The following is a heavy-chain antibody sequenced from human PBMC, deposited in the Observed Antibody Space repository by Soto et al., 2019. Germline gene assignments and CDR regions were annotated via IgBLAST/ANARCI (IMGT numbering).Heavy chain of an antibody. J-gene: IGHJ4*02. CDR2: ISAYNGNT. V-gene: IGHV1-18*01. CDR3: ARGHLRMAAAGEGGDY. D-gene: IGHD6-13*01. CDR1: GYTFTSYG. Sequence: QVQLVQSGAEVKKPGASVKVSCKASGYTFTSYGISWVRQAPGQGLEWMGWISAYNGNTNYAQKLQGRVTMTTDTSTSSAYMEQRGLRCVGTAVYSCARGHLRMAAAGEGGDYWGQGTLVTVSS.